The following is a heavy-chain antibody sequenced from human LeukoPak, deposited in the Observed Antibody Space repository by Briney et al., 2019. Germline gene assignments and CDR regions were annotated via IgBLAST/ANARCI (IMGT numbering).Heavy chain of an antibody. Sequence: SETLSLTCTVSGDSISSSYWSWIRQPPGKGLEWIAYIYHSGNTDYNPSLKSRVTISIDTSKNQFSPKLTSVTAADTAVYYCARHPFSTPFDYWGQGTLVTVSS. CDR1: GDSISSSY. D-gene: IGHD2/OR15-2a*01. V-gene: IGHV4-59*08. CDR2: IYHSGNT. J-gene: IGHJ4*02. CDR3: ARHPFSTPFDY.